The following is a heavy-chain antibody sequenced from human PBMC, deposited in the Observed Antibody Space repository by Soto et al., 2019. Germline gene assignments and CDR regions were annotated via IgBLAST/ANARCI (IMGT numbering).Heavy chain of an antibody. CDR3: AKVRYSSPMGYYYGMDV. CDR2: IIPIFGTA. D-gene: IGHD6-19*01. CDR1: RVAFSKFI. Sequence: QAQLEQSGGEVKKPGSSVKVSCKASRVAFSKFIVTWVRKAPGLGLEWVGGIIPIFGTANYAQKFQGRVTITADESTSTSDMEVNNLRSEDTAVYYCAKVRYSSPMGYYYGMDVWGQGTTVTVSS. J-gene: IGHJ6*02. V-gene: IGHV1-69*01.